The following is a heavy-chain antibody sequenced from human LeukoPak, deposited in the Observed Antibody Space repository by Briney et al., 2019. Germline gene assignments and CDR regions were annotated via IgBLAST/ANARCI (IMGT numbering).Heavy chain of an antibody. J-gene: IGHJ6*02. CDR3: ARGAVVPAAMSPYYYYGMDV. V-gene: IGHV1-8*01. D-gene: IGHD2-2*01. CDR1: GYTFTSYD. Sequence: ASVKVSCKASGYTFTSYDINWVRQATGQGLEWMGWMNPNSGNTGYAQKFQGGVTMTRNTSISTAYMELSSLRSEDTAVYYCARGAVVPAAMSPYYYYGMDVWGQGTTVTVSS. CDR2: MNPNSGNT.